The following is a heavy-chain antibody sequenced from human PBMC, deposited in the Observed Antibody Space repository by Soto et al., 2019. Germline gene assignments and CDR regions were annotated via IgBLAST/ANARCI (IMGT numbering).Heavy chain of an antibody. D-gene: IGHD2-15*01. J-gene: IGHJ4*02. CDR2: ISGSGDNT. CDR3: ANDDGLGGGSCFPY. CDR1: GFTFSRFA. V-gene: IGHV3-23*01. Sequence: EVQLLESGGGWVQPGGSLRLSCAASGFTFSRFAMSWVRQAPGKWLEWISAISGSGDNTYYADSVKGRFAISRDNSGNTLYLQMNSLRADDTALYACANDDGLGGGSCFPYWGQGTLVTVSA.